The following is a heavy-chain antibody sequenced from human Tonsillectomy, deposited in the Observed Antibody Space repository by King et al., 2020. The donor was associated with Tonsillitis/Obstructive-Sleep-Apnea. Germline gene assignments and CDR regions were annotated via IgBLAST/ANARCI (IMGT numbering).Heavy chain of an antibody. CDR3: AARVWMYSYYNYYYYMDV. CDR2: IYGGGST. D-gene: IGHD4-11*01. J-gene: IGHJ6*03. V-gene: IGHV3-53*04. Sequence: VQLVESGGGLVQPGGSLRLSCAASGFNVSSKYMSWVRQAPGKGLEWVSVIYGGGSTFYADSVKCRFSISRHKCKNTLYLQRNSLRGEDTAVYYCAARVWMYSYYNYYYYMDVWGKGTTVTVSS. CDR1: GFNVSSKY.